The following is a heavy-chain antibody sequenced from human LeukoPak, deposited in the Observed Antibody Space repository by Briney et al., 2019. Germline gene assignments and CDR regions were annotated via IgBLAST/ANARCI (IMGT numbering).Heavy chain of an antibody. Sequence: GGSLRLSCAASGLTFSNAWMSWVRQAPGQGLEWVARIKSKTDGETTDCAAPVKGRFTISRDDSKNTLYLQMNSLKTEDTAVYYCTTDYYDYVWGSYRPDYWGQGTLVTVSS. J-gene: IGHJ4*02. CDR3: TTDYYDYVWGSYRPDY. CDR2: IKSKTDGETT. D-gene: IGHD3-16*02. V-gene: IGHV3-15*01. CDR1: GLTFSNAW.